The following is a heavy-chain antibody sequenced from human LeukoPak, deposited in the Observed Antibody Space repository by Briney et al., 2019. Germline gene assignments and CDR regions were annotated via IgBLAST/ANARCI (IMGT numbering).Heavy chain of an antibody. Sequence: GGSLRLSCAASGVPFTSYWMHWVRQAPGKGLVWVSRSSSDGNDTTYAASVKGRFTISRDNAKNTLYLQMNSLRAEDTAVYYCARDLNHAMDVWGQGTTVIVSS. CDR2: SSSDGNDT. J-gene: IGHJ6*02. CDR3: ARDLNHAMDV. CDR1: GVPFTSYW. V-gene: IGHV3-74*03.